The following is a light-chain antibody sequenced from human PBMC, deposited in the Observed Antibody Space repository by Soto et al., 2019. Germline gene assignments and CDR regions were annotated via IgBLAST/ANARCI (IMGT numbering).Light chain of an antibody. V-gene: IGLV1-40*01. CDR2: GGN. Sequence: QSVLTQPPSVSGAPGQGVTISCTGSSSNIGAPYDVHWYQHLPGTAPKLPIYGGNNRPSGVPDRFSGSRSGTSASLAITGLQAEDEADYYCQSYDMSLNNHVFGTGTKLTVL. CDR3: QSYDMSLNNHV. J-gene: IGLJ1*01. CDR1: SSNIGAPYD.